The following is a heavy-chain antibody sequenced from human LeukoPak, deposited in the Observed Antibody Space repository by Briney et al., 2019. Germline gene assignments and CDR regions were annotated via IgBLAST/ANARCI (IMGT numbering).Heavy chain of an antibody. CDR1: GFTFSSYW. D-gene: IGHD5-18*01. Sequence: GGSLRLSCAASGFTFSSYWMSWVRQAPGMGLEWVANIKKDGSEKYYVDSVKGRFTISRDNAKKSLYLQMNSLGAEDTAVYYCARHLSGITGYTYGRGIDYWGQGTLLTVSS. CDR2: IKKDGSEK. CDR3: ARHLSGITGYTYGRGIDY. V-gene: IGHV3-7*01. J-gene: IGHJ4*02.